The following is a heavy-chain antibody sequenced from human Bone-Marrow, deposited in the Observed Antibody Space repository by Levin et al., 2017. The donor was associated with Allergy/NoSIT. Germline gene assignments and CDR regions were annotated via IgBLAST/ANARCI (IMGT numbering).Heavy chain of an antibody. D-gene: IGHD2-2*01. CDR3: AREVRQLSY. J-gene: IGHJ4*02. V-gene: IGHV3-7*04. CDR1: GFTFSDSW. CDR2: IKRDGSEK. Sequence: ASVKVSCAASGFTFSDSWMTWVRQAPGKGLEWVASIKRDGSEKYYVDSVKGRFTISRDNAKNSLYLQMNSLRAEDTAIYFCAREVRQLSYWGQGTLVTVSS.